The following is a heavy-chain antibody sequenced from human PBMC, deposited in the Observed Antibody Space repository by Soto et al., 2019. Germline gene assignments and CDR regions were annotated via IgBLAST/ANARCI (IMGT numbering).Heavy chain of an antibody. CDR3: ASHSSSSFPYFDY. CDR2: IYYSGST. D-gene: IGHD6-6*01. Sequence: SETLSLTCTVSGGSISSYYWSWIRQPPGKGLEWIGYIYYSGSTNYNPSLKSRVTISVDTSKNQFSLKLSSVTAADTAVYYCASHSSSSFPYFDYWGQGTLVTVSS. J-gene: IGHJ4*02. V-gene: IGHV4-59*01. CDR1: GGSISSYY.